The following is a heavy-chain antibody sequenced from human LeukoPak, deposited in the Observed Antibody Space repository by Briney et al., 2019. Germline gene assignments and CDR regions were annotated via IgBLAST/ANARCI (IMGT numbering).Heavy chain of an antibody. CDR2: ISSSSSTI. D-gene: IGHD4-11*01. J-gene: IGHJ4*02. Sequence: GGSLRLSCATSGFTSSSYSMNWVRQAPGKGLEWVSYISSSSSTIYYADSVKGRFTISRDNAKNSLYLQMNSLRAEDTAVYYCARPPTVTTNTNYFDYWGQGTLVTVSS. CDR3: ARPPTVTTNTNYFDY. V-gene: IGHV3-48*01. CDR1: GFTSSSYS.